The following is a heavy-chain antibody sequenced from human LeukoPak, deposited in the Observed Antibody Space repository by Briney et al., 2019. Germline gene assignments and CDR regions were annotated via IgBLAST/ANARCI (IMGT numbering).Heavy chain of an antibody. J-gene: IGHJ4*02. V-gene: IGHV3-21*01. Sequence: PGGSLRLSCAASGFTFSSYSMNWVRQAPGKGLEWVSSISCSSSYIYYADSVKGRFTISRDNAKNSLYLQMNSLRAEDTAVYYCARDLLAAAGTWDYWGQGTLVTVSS. CDR2: ISCSSSYI. CDR3: ARDLLAAAGTWDY. D-gene: IGHD6-13*01. CDR1: GFTFSSYS.